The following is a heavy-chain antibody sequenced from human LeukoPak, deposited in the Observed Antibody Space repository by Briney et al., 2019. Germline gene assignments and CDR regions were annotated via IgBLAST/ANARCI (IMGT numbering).Heavy chain of an antibody. CDR2: IKADGSDK. J-gene: IGHJ4*02. CDR1: GFTFSDYY. D-gene: IGHD3-9*01. V-gene: IGHV3-7*01. CDR3: ARDHLYYDISGPRFDY. Sequence: GGSLRLSCVASGFTFSDYYMAWVRQAPGRGLEWVADIKADGSDKYYVDSVKGRFTILRDDTKNSLYLQMNSLRAEDTAVYYCARDHLYYDISGPRFDYWGQGTRVTVSS.